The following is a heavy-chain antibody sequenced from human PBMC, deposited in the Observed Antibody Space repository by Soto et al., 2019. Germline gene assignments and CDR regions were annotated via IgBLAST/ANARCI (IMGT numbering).Heavy chain of an antibody. CDR1: GFTFSSYG. J-gene: IGHJ4*02. V-gene: IGHV3-30*18. Sequence: QVQLVESGGGVVQPGRSLRLSCAASGFTFSSYGMHWVRQAPGKGLEWVAVISYDGSNKYYADSVKGRFTISRDNSKNTLYLQMNSLRAEDTAVYYCAKDRLLYYYDCIGYWGQGTLVTVSS. CDR2: ISYDGSNK. CDR3: AKDRLLYYYDCIGY. D-gene: IGHD3-22*01.